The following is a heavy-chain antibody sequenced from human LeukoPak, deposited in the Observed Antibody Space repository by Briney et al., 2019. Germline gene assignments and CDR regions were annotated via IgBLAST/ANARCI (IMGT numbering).Heavy chain of an antibody. CDR3: AREMAGSSRWDLGVSNFDY. CDR2: MNPNSGNT. V-gene: IGHV1-8*03. D-gene: IGHD6-19*01. J-gene: IGHJ4*02. Sequence: ASVKVSCKASGYTFTSYDINGVRQATGQGLEWMGWMNPNSGNTGYAQKFQGRVTITRNTSISTAYMELSSLRSEDTAVYYCAREMAGSSRWDLGVSNFDYWGQGTLVTVSS. CDR1: GYTFTSYD.